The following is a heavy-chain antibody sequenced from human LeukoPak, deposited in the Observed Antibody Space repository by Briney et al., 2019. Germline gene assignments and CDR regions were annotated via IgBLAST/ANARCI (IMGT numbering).Heavy chain of an antibody. CDR2: ISYDGSNK. V-gene: IGHV3-30*03. CDR1: GFTFSSYG. J-gene: IGHJ6*03. D-gene: IGHD3-3*01. CDR3: ARDALDFRSSHYYYYYMDV. Sequence: GGSLRLSCAASGFTFSSYGMHWVRQAPGKGLEWVAVISYDGSNKYYADSVKGRFTISRDNSKNTLYLQMNSLRAEDTAVYYCARDALDFRSSHYYYYYMDVWGKGTTVTVSS.